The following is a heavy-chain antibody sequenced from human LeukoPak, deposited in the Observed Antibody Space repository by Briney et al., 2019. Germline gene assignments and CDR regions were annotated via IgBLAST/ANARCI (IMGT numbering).Heavy chain of an antibody. CDR3: ARDVAGIGELFPDY. CDR2: ISTIATTI. Sequence: GGSLRLSCAASGFIFSDYYMSWIRQAPGKGLEWVSYISTIATTIYYADSVRGRFTISGDNAKNSLYLQMNSLRAEDTAVYYCARDVAGIGELFPDYWGQGTLVTVSS. V-gene: IGHV3-11*01. CDR1: GFIFSDYY. J-gene: IGHJ4*02. D-gene: IGHD3-10*01.